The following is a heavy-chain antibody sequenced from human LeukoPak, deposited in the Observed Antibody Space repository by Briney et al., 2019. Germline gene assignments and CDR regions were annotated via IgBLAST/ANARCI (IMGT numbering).Heavy chain of an antibody. CDR1: GGSISSYY. J-gene: IGHJ5*02. D-gene: IGHD1-26*01. Sequence: SETLSLTCTVSGGSISSYYWSWIRQTAGKGLKWIGRIYTSGSTNYNPSLKSRVTMSVDTSKNQFSLKLSSVTAADTAVYYCAREVPVGATSPRSRFDPWGQGTLVAVAS. CDR3: AREVPVGATSPRSRFDP. V-gene: IGHV4-4*07. CDR2: IYTSGST.